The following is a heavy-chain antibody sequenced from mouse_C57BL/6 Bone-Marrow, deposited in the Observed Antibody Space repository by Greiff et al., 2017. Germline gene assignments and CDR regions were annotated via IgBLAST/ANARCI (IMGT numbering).Heavy chain of an antibody. V-gene: IGHV5-9-1*02. CDR2: ISSGGDYI. Sequence: EVKLMESGEGLVKPGGSLKLSCAASGFTFSSYAMSWVRQTPEKRLEWVAYISSGGDYIYYADTVKGRFPISRDNARNTLYLQSSSLMSEDTAMYYCTRDPLYAMDYWGQGTSVTVSS. J-gene: IGHJ4*01. CDR1: GFTFSSYA. CDR3: TRDPLYAMDY.